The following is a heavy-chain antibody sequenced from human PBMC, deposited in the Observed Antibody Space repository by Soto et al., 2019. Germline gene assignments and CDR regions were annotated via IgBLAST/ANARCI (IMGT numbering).Heavy chain of an antibody. J-gene: IGHJ5*02. V-gene: IGHV4-61*01. CDR2: ISYSGHT. CDR1: GDSVTSGTYF. Sequence: QVQLQESGPGLVKPSETLSLTCTVSGDSVTSGTYFWTWIRQPPGKGLEWIGYISYSGHTKYNPSLESRVTMSLHTFKNQFSLQLNSVTAADTAVYYCARGVVVDFDPWGQGTLVTVSS. D-gene: IGHD2-21*01. CDR3: ARGVVVDFDP.